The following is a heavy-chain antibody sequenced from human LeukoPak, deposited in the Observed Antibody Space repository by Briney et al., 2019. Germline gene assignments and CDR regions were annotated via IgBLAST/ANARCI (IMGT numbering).Heavy chain of an antibody. J-gene: IGHJ6*03. CDR2: IYYSGST. D-gene: IGHD4-17*01. Sequence: PSETLSLTCTVSGGSISSHYWSWIRQPPGKGLEWIGYIYYSGSTNYNPSLKSRVTISVDTSKNQFSLKLRSVTAADTAVYYCARALSYYGDYDNYYYYYMDVWGKGTTVTVSS. CDR1: GGSISSHY. V-gene: IGHV4-59*11. CDR3: ARALSYYGDYDNYYYYYMDV.